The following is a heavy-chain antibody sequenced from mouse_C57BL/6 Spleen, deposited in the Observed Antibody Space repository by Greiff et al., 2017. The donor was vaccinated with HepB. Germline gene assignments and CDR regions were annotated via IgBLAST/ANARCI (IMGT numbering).Heavy chain of an antibody. CDR3: ERKYHDGYAMDY. CDR1: GYSITSGYD. D-gene: IGHD2-12*01. J-gene: IGHJ4*01. V-gene: IGHV3-1*01. Sequence: VQLKESGPGMVKPSQSLSLTCTVTGYSITSGYDWHWIRHFPGNKLEWMGYISYSGSTNYNPSLKSRISITHDTSKNNFFLKLNSVTTEDTATYYCERKYHDGYAMDYGGQGTSVTVSS. CDR2: ISYSGST.